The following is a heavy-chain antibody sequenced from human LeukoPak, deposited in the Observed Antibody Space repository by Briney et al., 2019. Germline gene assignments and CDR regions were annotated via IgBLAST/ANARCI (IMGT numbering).Heavy chain of an antibody. V-gene: IGHV1-69*13. J-gene: IGHJ4*02. D-gene: IGHD3-3*01. Sequence: SVKVSCKASGGTFSSYAISWVRQAPGQGLEWMGGIIPIFGTANYAQKFQGRVTITADESTSTAYMELSSLRSEDTAVYYCARVGYYDFWSGYSTLDYWGQGTLVTVSS. CDR1: GGTFSSYA. CDR2: IIPIFGTA. CDR3: ARVGYYDFWSGYSTLDY.